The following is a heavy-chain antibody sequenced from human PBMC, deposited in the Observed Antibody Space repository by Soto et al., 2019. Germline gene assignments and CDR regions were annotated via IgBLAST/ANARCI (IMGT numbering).Heavy chain of an antibody. Sequence: GGSLRPSCAASGFTFSSYWMHWVRQAPGKGLVWVSRIISDGSSTSFADSVKGRFTISRDNAKNTLYLQMNSLRAEDTAVYYCASSLLTPFDYWGQGTLVTVSS. CDR2: IISDGSST. D-gene: IGHD7-27*01. CDR1: GFTFSSYW. CDR3: ASSLLTPFDY. J-gene: IGHJ4*02. V-gene: IGHV3-74*01.